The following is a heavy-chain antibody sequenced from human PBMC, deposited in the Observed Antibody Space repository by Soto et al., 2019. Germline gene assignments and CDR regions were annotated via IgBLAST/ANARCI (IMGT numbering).Heavy chain of an antibody. J-gene: IGHJ3*02. D-gene: IGHD2-15*01. V-gene: IGHV4-39*01. Sequence: QLQLQESGPGLVKPSETLSLTCTVSGGSISSSSYYWGWIRQPPGKGLEWIGSIYYSGSTYYNPSLKSRVTISVDTSKNQFSLKLSSVTAADTAVYYCARPADCSGGSCYSGAFDIWGQGTMVTVSS. CDR2: IYYSGST. CDR3: ARPADCSGGSCYSGAFDI. CDR1: GGSISSSSYY.